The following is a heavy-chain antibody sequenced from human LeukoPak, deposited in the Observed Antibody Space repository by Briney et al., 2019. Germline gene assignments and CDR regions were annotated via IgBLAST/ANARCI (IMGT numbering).Heavy chain of an antibody. CDR2: ISSSSSYI. D-gene: IGHD3-22*01. CDR1: GFTFSSYS. Sequence: PGGSLRLSCAASGFTFSSYSMNWVRQAPGKGLEWVSSISSSSSYIYYADSVKGRFTISRDNAKNSLYLQMNSLRAEDTAVYYCARDRSDYDSSSFGDYWGQGTLVTVSS. CDR3: ARDRSDYDSSSFGDY. V-gene: IGHV3-21*01. J-gene: IGHJ4*02.